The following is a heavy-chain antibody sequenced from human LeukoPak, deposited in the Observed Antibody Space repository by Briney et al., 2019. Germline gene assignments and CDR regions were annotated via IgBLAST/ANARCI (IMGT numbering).Heavy chain of an antibody. Sequence: SETLSLTCTVSGGSISTYYWNWIRQPPGKGLEWIGYIYDSGRTYYNPSLKSRVTISVDTSKNQFSLKLSSVTAADTAVYYCARDTPPNALDYWGQGTLVTVSS. V-gene: IGHV4-59*01. CDR2: IYDSGRT. CDR3: ARDTPPNALDY. D-gene: IGHD2-2*01. CDR1: GGSISTYY. J-gene: IGHJ4*02.